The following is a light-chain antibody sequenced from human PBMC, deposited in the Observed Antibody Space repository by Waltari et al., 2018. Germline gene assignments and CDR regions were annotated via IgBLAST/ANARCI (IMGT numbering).Light chain of an antibody. CDR1: QSISSY. J-gene: IGKJ1*01. V-gene: IGKV1-39*01. CDR2: AAS. Sequence: DIQMTQSPSSLSASVGDRVNITCRASQSISSYLKWYAQKPGKAPKLLIYAASSLQSGVPSRFSGSGSGTDFTLTISSLQPEDFATYYCQQSYSTPRTFGQGTKVEIK. CDR3: QQSYSTPRT.